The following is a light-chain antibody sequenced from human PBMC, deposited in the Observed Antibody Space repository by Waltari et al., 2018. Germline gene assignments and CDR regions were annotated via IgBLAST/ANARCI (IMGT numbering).Light chain of an antibody. Sequence: QSALPQPPSASGSPGQSVTISCTGTSSDVGGYNYFSWYQQHPGKAPKLMIYEVSKRPSGVPDRFSGSKSGNTASLTVSGLQAEDEADYYCSSYAGSNNVVFGGGTKLTVL. V-gene: IGLV2-8*01. J-gene: IGLJ2*01. CDR2: EVS. CDR1: SSDVGGYNY. CDR3: SSYAGSNNVV.